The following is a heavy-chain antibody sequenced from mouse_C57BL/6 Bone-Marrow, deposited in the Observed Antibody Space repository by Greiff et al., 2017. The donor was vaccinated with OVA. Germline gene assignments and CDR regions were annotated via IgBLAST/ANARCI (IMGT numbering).Heavy chain of an antibody. J-gene: IGHJ3*01. CDR1: GFTFSSYA. V-gene: IGHV5-4*01. CDR2: ISDGGSYT. CDR3: ARELRYQGWFAY. Sequence: EVQLVESGGGLVKPGGSLKLSCAASGFTFSSYAMSWVRQTPEKRLEWVATISDGGSYTYYPDNVKGRFTISRDNAKNNLYLQMSQLKSEDTAVYYCARELRYQGWFAYWGQGTLVTVSA. D-gene: IGHD1-1*01.